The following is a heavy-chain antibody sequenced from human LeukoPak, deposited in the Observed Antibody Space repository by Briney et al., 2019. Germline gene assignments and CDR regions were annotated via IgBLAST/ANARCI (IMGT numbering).Heavy chain of an antibody. D-gene: IGHD3-3*01. CDR3: ATVGVSGYYGY. CDR2: INPSGGST. J-gene: IGHJ4*02. V-gene: IGHV1-46*01. CDR1: GYTFTSYY. Sequence: GASVKVSCKASGYTFTSYYMHWVRQAPGQGLEWMGIINPSGGSTSYAQKFQGRVTMTRDTSTSTVYMELSSLRSEDTAVYYCATVGVSGYYGYWGQGTLVTVSS.